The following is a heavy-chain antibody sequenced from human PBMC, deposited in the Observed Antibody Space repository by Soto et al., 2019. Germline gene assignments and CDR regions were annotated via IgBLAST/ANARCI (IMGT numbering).Heavy chain of an antibody. D-gene: IGHD6-19*01. J-gene: IGHJ5*02. CDR2: IYYSGST. CDR1: GGSISSYY. V-gene: IGHV4-59*08. CDR3: GSGGYSSGWYRGEGNWFDP. Sequence: SETLSLTCTVSGGSISSYYWSWIRQPPGKGLEWIGYIYYSGSTNYNPSLKSRVTISVDTSKNQFSLKLSSVTAADTAVYYCGSGGYSSGWYRGEGNWFDPWGQGTLVTVSS.